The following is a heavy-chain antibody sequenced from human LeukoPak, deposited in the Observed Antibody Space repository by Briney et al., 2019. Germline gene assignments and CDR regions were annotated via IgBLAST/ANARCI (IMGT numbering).Heavy chain of an antibody. CDR3: ARGTTVGDSSGYYVY. J-gene: IGHJ4*02. V-gene: IGHV4-34*01. CDR1: GGSFSGYY. D-gene: IGHD3-22*01. CDR2: INHSEST. Sequence: SEPLSLTCAVYGGSFSGYYWSWIRQPPGKGLEWIGEINHSESTNYNPSLKSRVTISVDTSKNQFSLKLSSVTAADTAVYYCARGTTVGDSSGYYVYWGQGTLVTVSS.